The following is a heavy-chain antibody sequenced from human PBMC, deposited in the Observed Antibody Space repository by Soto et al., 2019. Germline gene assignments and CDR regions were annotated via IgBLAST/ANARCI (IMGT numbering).Heavy chain of an antibody. J-gene: IGHJ4*02. CDR1: GFTFSHYA. CDR3: ARDKYGYDH. V-gene: IGHV3-64*02. D-gene: IGHD5-12*01. CDR2: ISADGYSS. Sequence: GGSLRLSCAASGFTFSHYAMHWVRQAPGKGLEYVSAISADGYSSFYADSVQGRFTISRDNSKNTLYLQMDTLRTEDMAVYHCARDKYGYDHCGQGTLVTVSS.